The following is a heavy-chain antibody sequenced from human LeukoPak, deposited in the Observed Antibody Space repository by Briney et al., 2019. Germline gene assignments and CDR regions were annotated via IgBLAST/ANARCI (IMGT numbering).Heavy chain of an antibody. J-gene: IGHJ3*01. Sequence: SQTLSLTCALSGDSVSSDSTAWNWTRQSPSRGLEWLGRTYFRSKWYNDYAVSVKSRITINPDTSKNQLSLQLNSVTPEDTAVYYCAREGGDAFDVWGQGTMVTVSS. CDR2: TYFRSKWYN. D-gene: IGHD1-26*01. V-gene: IGHV6-1*01. CDR1: GDSVSSDSTA. CDR3: AREGGDAFDV.